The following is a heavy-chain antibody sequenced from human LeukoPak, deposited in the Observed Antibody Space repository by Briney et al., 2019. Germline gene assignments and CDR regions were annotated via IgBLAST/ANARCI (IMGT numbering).Heavy chain of an antibody. D-gene: IGHD6-19*01. CDR1: GFTFSVYW. CDR2: IKQDGSDK. CDR3: ARSPYSSGWYYFDY. J-gene: IGHJ4*02. Sequence: PGGSLRLSCAASGFTFSVYWMTWVRQAPGKGLDWVANIKQDGSDKYCVDSVRGRITFSRDNAQNSLCLQMNGLRAEDTALYYCARSPYSSGWYYFDYWGQGTLVTVSS. V-gene: IGHV3-7*03.